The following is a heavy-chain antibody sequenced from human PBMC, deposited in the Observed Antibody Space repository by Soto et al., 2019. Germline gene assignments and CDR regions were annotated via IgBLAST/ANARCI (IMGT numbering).Heavy chain of an antibody. D-gene: IGHD6-13*01. CDR2: INPNSGDT. Sequence: ASVKVSCKASGYTFTAYYLHWVRQAPGQGLEWVGLINPNSGDTNYAQKFQGWVTMTRDTSFSTAYMELSRLRSDDTALYYCARASYSSSWYNWFDPWGQGTLVTVSS. J-gene: IGHJ5*02. V-gene: IGHV1-2*04. CDR1: GYTFTAYY. CDR3: ARASYSSSWYNWFDP.